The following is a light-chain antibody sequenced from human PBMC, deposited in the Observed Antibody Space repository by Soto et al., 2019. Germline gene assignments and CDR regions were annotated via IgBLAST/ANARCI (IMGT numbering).Light chain of an antibody. CDR2: GAS. CDR1: QSVSSN. J-gene: IGKJ4*01. CDR3: QQYNNWPLT. Sequence: ERVLTQSPATLSLSRGERAILSFRASQSVSSNLAWYQQKPGQAPRLLIYGASTRATGIPAGFSGSGSGTEFTLSISSLQSEDFAIYYCQQYNNWPLTFGGGTKVDIK. V-gene: IGKV3-15*01.